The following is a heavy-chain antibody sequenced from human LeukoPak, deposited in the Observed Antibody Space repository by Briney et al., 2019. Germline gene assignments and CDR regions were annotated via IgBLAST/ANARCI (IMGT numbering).Heavy chain of an antibody. J-gene: IGHJ4*02. V-gene: IGHV3-7*01. Sequence: GGSLRLSCAASGFVFRSYWMSWVRQAPGKGLEWVANIQQDGSVQYYVDSVKGRFTISRDNAKDSPYLQMNSLSAEDTAVYYCATHDVLTGYPYFDFWGQGALVAVS. D-gene: IGHD3-9*01. CDR3: ATHDVLTGYPYFDF. CDR1: GFVFRSYW. CDR2: IQQDGSVQ.